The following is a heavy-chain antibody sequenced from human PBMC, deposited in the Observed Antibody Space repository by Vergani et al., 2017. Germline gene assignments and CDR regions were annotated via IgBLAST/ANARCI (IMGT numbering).Heavy chain of an antibody. Sequence: QVQLEESGPGLVKPSETLSLTCTVSGGSFNTYYWSWIRQSPGKGLEWIGYIYSTGSTNYNPSLNSRVTMSVDTYNNKFSLKLRSVPAADTAVYFCARVMYRDEASTGYRLEGMDIWGEGTTVTISS. J-gene: IGHJ6*04. V-gene: IGHV4-59*13. D-gene: IGHD3-16*02. CDR1: GGSFNTYY. CDR3: ARVMYRDEASTGYRLEGMDI. CDR2: IYSTGST.